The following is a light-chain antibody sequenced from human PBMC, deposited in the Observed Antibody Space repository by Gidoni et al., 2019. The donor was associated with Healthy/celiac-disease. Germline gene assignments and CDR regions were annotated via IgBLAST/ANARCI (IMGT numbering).Light chain of an antibody. J-gene: IGLJ3*02. V-gene: IGLV2-23*02. Sequence: QSALTQPASVSGSPGQSIPISCTGTSSDVGSYNLVSWYQQHPGKAPKLMIYEVSKRPSGVSNRFSGSKSGNTASLTISGLQAEDEADYYCCSYAGSSTPLVFGGGTKLTVL. CDR3: CSYAGSSTPLV. CDR2: EVS. CDR1: SSDVGSYNL.